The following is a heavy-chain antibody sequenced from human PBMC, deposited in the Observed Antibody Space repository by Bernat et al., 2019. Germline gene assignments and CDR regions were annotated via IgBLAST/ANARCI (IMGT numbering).Heavy chain of an antibody. J-gene: IGHJ3*02. CDR3: AKDNRPLPAGAFDI. CDR2: IGGSGGST. Sequence: EVQLVDSGGGVVQPGGSLRLSCAAAGFTCSSDAMSWVRQAPGKGLEWVSAIGGSGGSTYYADSVKGRFTISRDNSKITLYLQMNSLRAEDTAVYYCAKDNRPLPAGAFDIWGQGTMVTVSS. CDR1: GFTCSSDA. V-gene: IGHV3-23*04. D-gene: IGHD6-13*01.